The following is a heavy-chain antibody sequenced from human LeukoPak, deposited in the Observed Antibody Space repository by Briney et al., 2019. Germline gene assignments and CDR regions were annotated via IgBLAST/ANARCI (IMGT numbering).Heavy chain of an antibody. Sequence: GGSLRLSCAASGFTFRDFWMHWVRQAPGKGPEWVSSIANDGGSTYYADSVKGRFTISRDNSRNTVYLQMNSLRAEGMAVYYCAKSHSVEQRGYFDYWGQGTLVPVSS. V-gene: IGHV3-23*01. CDR1: GFTFRDFW. J-gene: IGHJ4*02. D-gene: IGHD1/OR15-1a*01. CDR3: AKSHSVEQRGYFDY. CDR2: IANDGGST.